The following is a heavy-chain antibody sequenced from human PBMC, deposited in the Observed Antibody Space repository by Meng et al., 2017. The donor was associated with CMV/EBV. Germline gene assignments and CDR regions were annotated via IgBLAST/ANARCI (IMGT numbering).Heavy chain of an antibody. J-gene: IGHJ4*02. CDR1: GLPISNYW. CDR3: RLGHYSQD. CDR2: IKNDGSER. V-gene: IGHV3-7*02. D-gene: IGHD4-17*01. Sequence: LYLVEAGGGLVQPGGSLSSSCAASGLPISNYWMSWVRQAPGKGLEWVANIKNDGSERYYVDSVKGRFSISRDNADNSLYLQMNNLRAEDTAVYYCRLGHYSQDWGQGTLVTVSS.